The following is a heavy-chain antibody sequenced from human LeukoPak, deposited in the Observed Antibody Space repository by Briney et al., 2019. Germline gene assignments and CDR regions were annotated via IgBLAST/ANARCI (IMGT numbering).Heavy chain of an antibody. J-gene: IGHJ6*03. CDR1: GGSISSGSYY. Sequence: SETLSLTCTVSGGSISSGSYYWRWIRQPAGKGLEWIVRIYTSGSTNYNPSLKSRVTISVDTSKTQFSLKLSSVTAADPAVYYCARDGVGAYVGNYYYYMDVWGKGTTVTVSS. V-gene: IGHV4-61*02. D-gene: IGHD4-17*01. CDR3: ARDGVGAYVGNYYYYMDV. CDR2: IYTSGST.